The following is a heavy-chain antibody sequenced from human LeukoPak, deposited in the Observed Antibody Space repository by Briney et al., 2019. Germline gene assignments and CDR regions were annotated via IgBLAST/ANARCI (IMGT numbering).Heavy chain of an antibody. D-gene: IGHD1-26*01. CDR3: ARVSHEAVGGQPARSYLPPENDY. CDR2: IIPIFGTA. V-gene: IGHV1-69*05. J-gene: IGHJ4*02. Sequence: SVKVSCKASGGTFSSYAISWVRQAPGQGLEWMGGIIPIFGTANYAQKFQGRVTITTDESTSTAYMELSRLRSEDTAVYYCARVSHEAVGGQPARSYLPPENDYWGQGTLVTVSS. CDR1: GGTFSSYA.